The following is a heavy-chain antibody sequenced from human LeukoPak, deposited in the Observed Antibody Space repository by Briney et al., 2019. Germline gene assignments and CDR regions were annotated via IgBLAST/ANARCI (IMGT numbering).Heavy chain of an antibody. D-gene: IGHD6-6*01. CDR3: AKGEYSRTSYYHYYMDV. V-gene: IGHV4-59*11. CDR2: SHYSGDT. CDR1: GVSISSHD. J-gene: IGHJ6*03. Sequence: SETLSLTCTVSGVSISSHDWSWIRQSPGKGLEWIGYSHYSGDTSYNPSLKNRVTISLDTSKNQFSLRLTSVTAADTAVYFCAKGEYSRTSYYHYYMDVWGRGTTVTVSS.